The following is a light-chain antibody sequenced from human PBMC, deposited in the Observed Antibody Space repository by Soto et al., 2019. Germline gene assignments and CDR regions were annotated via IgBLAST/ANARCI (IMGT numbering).Light chain of an antibody. CDR3: QQYDDWLRLT. J-gene: IGKJ4*01. V-gene: IGKV3-11*01. Sequence: EVVLTQSPATLSLSPGERATLSCRASQRITSYLAWYQQKPGQAPRLLIYDAANRVAGVPARFSGSGSGTEFNLTISSLQSEDFAVYFCQQYDDWLRLTFGGGTKVDIK. CDR2: DAA. CDR1: QRITSY.